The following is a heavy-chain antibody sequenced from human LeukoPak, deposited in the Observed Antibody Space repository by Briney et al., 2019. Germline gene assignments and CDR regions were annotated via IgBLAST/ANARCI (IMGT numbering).Heavy chain of an antibody. D-gene: IGHD7-27*01. J-gene: IGHJ4*02. Sequence: GGSLRLSCAASGFTFSSYAMHWVRQAPGKGLEWVAVISYDGSNKYYADSVKGRFTISRDNSKNTLYLQMNSLRAEDTAVYYCAKAGAGDLNGPLGVDYWGQGTLVTVSS. CDR1: GFTFSSYA. CDR2: ISYDGSNK. V-gene: IGHV3-30*04. CDR3: AKAGAGDLNGPLGVDY.